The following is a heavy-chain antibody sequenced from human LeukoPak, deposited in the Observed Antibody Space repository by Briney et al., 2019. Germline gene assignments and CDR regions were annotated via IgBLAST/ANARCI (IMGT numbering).Heavy chain of an antibody. J-gene: IGHJ6*02. CDR1: GGSMSGFF. CDR2: IYYSGSST. D-gene: IGHD3-10*01. CDR3: ARTSRHFYGSGTNLTPWPAGMDV. V-gene: IGHV4-59*01. Sequence: SETLSLTCTVSGGSMSGFFWTWIRQPPGRELEWSGSIYYSGSSTKYNPSLKSRVTISVDTSKSQFSLNLDSATAADTAVYYCARTSRHFYGSGTNLTPWPAGMDVWGQGTTVTVSS.